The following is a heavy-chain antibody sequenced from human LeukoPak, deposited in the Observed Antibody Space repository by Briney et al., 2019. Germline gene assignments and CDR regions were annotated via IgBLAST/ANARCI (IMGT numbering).Heavy chain of an antibody. CDR1: GYTFTSYG. J-gene: IGHJ6*02. V-gene: IGHV1-18*01. CDR3: TYSSTSSPLYYYYGMDV. CDR2: ISAYNGNT. Sequence: ASVKVSCKASGYTFTSYGISWVRQAPGQGLEWMGWISAYNGNTNYAQKLQGRVTMTTDTSTSTAYMELRSLRSDDAAVYYCTYSSTSSPLYYYYGMDVRGQGTTVTVSS. D-gene: IGHD2-2*01.